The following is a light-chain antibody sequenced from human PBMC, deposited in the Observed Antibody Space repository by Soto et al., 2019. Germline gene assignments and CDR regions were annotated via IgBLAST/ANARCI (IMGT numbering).Light chain of an antibody. CDR2: AAS. Sequence: DIQMTQSPSSLSASVGDRVTITCRASQGISNSLSWYQQKPGKVPKLLIYAASTLQSGVPSRFSGSGSGTYFTLTISTLKPEDVATYYCQKYNSAPPFVGGTKVEL. J-gene: IGKJ4*01. V-gene: IGKV1-27*01. CDR3: QKYNSAPP. CDR1: QGISNS.